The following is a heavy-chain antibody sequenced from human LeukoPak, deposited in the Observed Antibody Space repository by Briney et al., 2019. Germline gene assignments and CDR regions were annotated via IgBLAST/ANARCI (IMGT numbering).Heavy chain of an antibody. CDR3: ARKGPIAEPGPDY. J-gene: IGHJ4*02. CDR1: GGSINSCY. D-gene: IGHD1-1*01. Sequence: SETLSLTCTVSGGSINSCYWRWIRQPPGKGLEWLGYIYNSRDTNYNPSLNSRVTFSVDTYKNQFSLKLSSVTAADTAVYYCARKGPIAEPGPDYWGQGTLVTVSS. V-gene: IGHV4-59*01. CDR2: IYNSRDT.